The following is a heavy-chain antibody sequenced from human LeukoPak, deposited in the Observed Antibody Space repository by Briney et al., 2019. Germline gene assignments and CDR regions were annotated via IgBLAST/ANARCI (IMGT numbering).Heavy chain of an antibody. V-gene: IGHV3-15*04. Sequence: PGGSLRLSCAASGFTFADTWINWVRQPPGKGLEWVGRIATKSNGVTTEYAVPVKGRFTISRDDSENMLYLQMNSLKSEDTGVYYCDPSPRIVVRDWGQGTLVTVSS. CDR2: IATKSNGVTT. D-gene: IGHD3-22*01. CDR3: DPSPRIVVRD. J-gene: IGHJ4*02. CDR1: GFTFADTW.